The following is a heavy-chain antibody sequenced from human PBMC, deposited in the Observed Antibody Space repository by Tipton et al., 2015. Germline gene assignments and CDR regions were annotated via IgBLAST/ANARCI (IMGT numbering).Heavy chain of an antibody. CDR1: GFTFSTYD. V-gene: IGHV3-23*01. CDR3: AKDGGSSYGHPRIYDY. D-gene: IGHD5-18*01. Sequence: SLRLSCAASGFTFSTYDMSWVRQAPGKGPEWVSAITGSGGSKYYADAVKGRFTISRDNSKNTLHLQLNSLRAEDTAVYYCAKDGGSSYGHPRIYDYWGQGTQVTVSP. J-gene: IGHJ4*02. CDR2: ITGSGGSK.